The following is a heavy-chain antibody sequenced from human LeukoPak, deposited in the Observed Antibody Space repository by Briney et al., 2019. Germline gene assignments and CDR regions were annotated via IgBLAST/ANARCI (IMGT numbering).Heavy chain of an antibody. CDR3: ARERSLYDFWSGYLGGPFDY. D-gene: IGHD3-3*01. CDR1: GGSFSGYY. Sequence: PSETLSLTCAVYGGSFSGYYWSWIRQPPGKGLEWIGEINHSGSTNYNPSLKGRVTISVDTSKNQFSLKLSSVTAADTAVYYCARERSLYDFWSGYLGGPFDYWGQGTLVTVSS. CDR2: INHSGST. J-gene: IGHJ4*02. V-gene: IGHV4-34*01.